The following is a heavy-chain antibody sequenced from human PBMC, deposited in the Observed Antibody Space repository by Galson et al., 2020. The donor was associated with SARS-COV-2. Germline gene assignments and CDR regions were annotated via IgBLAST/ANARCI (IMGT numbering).Heavy chain of an antibody. CDR3: ARWDLGDHFDN. V-gene: IGHV5-51*01. CDR2: IYPDDSDT. CDR1: GYIFTNYW. D-gene: IGHD2-21*02. J-gene: IGHJ4*02. Sequence: GESLKISCKGSGYIFTNYWIGWVRQMPGKGLEWMGIIYPDDSDTRYRPSFQGQVTISVDKSISTAYLQWSSLKGSDTAMYYCARWDLGDHFDNWGQGTLVTVSS.